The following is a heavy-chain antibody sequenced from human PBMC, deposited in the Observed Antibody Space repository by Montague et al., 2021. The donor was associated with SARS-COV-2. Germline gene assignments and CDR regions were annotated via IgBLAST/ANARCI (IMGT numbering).Heavy chain of an antibody. J-gene: IGHJ6*02. CDR2: ISSSGSII. V-gene: IGHV3-48*03. CDR3: ARDREYCSSVSCYDIYYGMDV. CDR1: GFTFTHYE. D-gene: IGHD2-2*01. Sequence: LSLSFSASGFTFTHYEMNWVRQAPGKGLEWVSYISSSGSIIYYADSVKGRFTISRDVAKNSLYLQMSSLRAEDTAVYYCARDREYCSSVSCYDIYYGMDVWGPGTTVTVSS.